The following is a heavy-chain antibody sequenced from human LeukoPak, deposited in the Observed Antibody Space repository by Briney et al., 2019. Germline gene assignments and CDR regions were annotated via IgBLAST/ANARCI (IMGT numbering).Heavy chain of an antibody. V-gene: IGHV4-59*01. D-gene: IGHD3-22*01. CDR2: IYYSGST. Sequence: SETLSLTCTVSGGSISSYYWSWIRQPPGKGLEWIGYIYYSGSTNYNPSLKSRVTISVDTSKNQFSLKLSSVTAADTAAYYCARHYYDSSGYGPFDYWGQGTLVTVSS. J-gene: IGHJ4*02. CDR1: GGSISSYY. CDR3: ARHYYDSSGYGPFDY.